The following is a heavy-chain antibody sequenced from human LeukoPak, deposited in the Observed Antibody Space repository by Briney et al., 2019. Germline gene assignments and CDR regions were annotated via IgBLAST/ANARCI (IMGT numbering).Heavy chain of an antibody. D-gene: IGHD3-9*01. Sequence: ASVKVSCKASGYTFTSYYMHWVRQAPGQGLEWMGIINPSGGSTSYAQKFQGRVTMTRDTSTSTVYMELSSLRSEDTAVYYCARDRDILTGDDAFDIWGQGTMVTVSS. CDR3: ARDRDILTGDDAFDI. V-gene: IGHV1-46*01. CDR1: GYTFTSYY. J-gene: IGHJ3*02. CDR2: INPSGGST.